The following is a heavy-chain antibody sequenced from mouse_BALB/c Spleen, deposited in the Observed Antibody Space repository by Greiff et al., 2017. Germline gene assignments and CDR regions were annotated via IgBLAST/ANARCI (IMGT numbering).Heavy chain of an antibody. J-gene: IGHJ2*01. CDR1: GYSITSDYA. D-gene: IGHD1-1*01. V-gene: IGHV3-2*02. CDR2: ISYSGST. CDR3: ARTDYGSSVDY. Sequence: EVQLVESGPGLVKPSQSLSLTCTVTGYSITSDYAWNWIRQFPGNKLEWMGYISYSGSTSYNPSLKSRISITRDTSKNQFFLQLNSVTTEDTATYYCARTDYGSSVDYWGQGTTLTVSS.